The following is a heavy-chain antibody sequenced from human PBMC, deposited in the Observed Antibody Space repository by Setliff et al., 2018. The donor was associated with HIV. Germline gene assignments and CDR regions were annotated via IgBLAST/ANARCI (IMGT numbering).Heavy chain of an antibody. V-gene: IGHV4-61*02. J-gene: IGHJ6*01. Sequence: PSETLSLTCTVSGDSINSGTYYLSWIRQPAGKGLEWIGRLHLSGDTNYNPSLKSRVTMSIDTSKNQFSLKFSSVTAADTAVYYCARDNSYYYGSGSHYWYGMDVWGQGTTVTVSS. CDR1: GDSINSGTYY. CDR3: ARDNSYYYGSGSHYWYGMDV. D-gene: IGHD3-10*01. CDR2: LHLSGDT.